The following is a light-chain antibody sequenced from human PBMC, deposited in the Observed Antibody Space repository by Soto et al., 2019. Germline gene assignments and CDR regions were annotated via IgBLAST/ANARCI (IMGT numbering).Light chain of an antibody. CDR1: QGVSSY. CDR3: QQSYRTPHT. Sequence: DIQMTQSPSSLAASVGDRVTITCRASQGVSSYLLWYQQTQGRAPKLLIYSASNLVIGVPSRFSGSGSGTSFTLTVSSLQPEDLSTDYCQQSYRTPHTFGQGTKLQTK. CDR2: SAS. J-gene: IGKJ2*01. V-gene: IGKV1-39*01.